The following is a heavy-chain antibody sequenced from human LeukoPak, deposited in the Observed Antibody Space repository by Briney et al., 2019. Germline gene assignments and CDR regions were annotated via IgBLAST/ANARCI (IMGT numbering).Heavy chain of an antibody. CDR3: AKSGYGDYSAYFDY. CDR2: ISYDGSNK. J-gene: IGHJ4*02. V-gene: IGHV3-30*18. Sequence: GGSLRLSCAASGFTFSSYGMHWVRQAPGKRLEWVAVISYDGSNKYYADSVKGRFTISRDNSKNTLYLQMNSLRAEDTAVYYCAKSGYGDYSAYFDYWGQGTLVTVSS. CDR1: GFTFSSYG. D-gene: IGHD4-17*01.